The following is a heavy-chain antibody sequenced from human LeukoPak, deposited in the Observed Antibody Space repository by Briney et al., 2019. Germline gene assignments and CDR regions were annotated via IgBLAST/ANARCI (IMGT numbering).Heavy chain of an antibody. J-gene: IGHJ6*02. Sequence: PSETLSLTCAVYGGSFSGYYWSWIRQPPGKGLEWIGEINHSGSTNYNPSLKSRVTISVDTSKNQFSLKLSSVTAADTAVYYCARGRRTGYYYYGMDVWGQGTTVTVSS. CDR3: ARGRRTGYYYYGMDV. V-gene: IGHV4-34*01. D-gene: IGHD1-1*01. CDR1: GGSFSGYY. CDR2: INHSGST.